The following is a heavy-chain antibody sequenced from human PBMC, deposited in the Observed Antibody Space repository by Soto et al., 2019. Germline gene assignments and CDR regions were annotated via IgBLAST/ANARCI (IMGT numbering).Heavy chain of an antibody. CDR3: ARDLWEWFGELYPFDY. J-gene: IGHJ4*02. CDR1: GYTFTSYG. V-gene: IGHV1-18*01. D-gene: IGHD3-10*01. Sequence: ASVKVSCKASGYTFTSYGISWVRQAPGQGLEWMGWISAYNGNTNYAQKLQGRVTMTTDTSTSTAYMELRSLRSDDTAVYYCARDLWEWFGELYPFDYWGQGTLVTVSS. CDR2: ISAYNGNT.